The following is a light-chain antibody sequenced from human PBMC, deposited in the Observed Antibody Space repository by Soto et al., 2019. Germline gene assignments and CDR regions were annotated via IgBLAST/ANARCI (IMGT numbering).Light chain of an antibody. J-gene: IGKJ4*01. V-gene: IGKV3-20*01. CDR3: HQYAYSPLT. Sequence: EIVLTQSPGTRSMSPGEGATLSCRASQTVGRDYLAWYQQKPGQAPRLLVHGATSRATGIPDRFIGSGSGTDFNLTITRLEPEDFAVYFCHQYAYSPLTFGGGTKVDIK. CDR2: GAT. CDR1: QTVGRDY.